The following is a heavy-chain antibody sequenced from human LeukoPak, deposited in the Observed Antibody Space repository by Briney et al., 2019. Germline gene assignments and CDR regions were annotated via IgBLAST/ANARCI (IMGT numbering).Heavy chain of an antibody. CDR3: ARAVSLPDAFDI. Sequence: SETLSLTCTVSGGSISSGGYYWSWIRQHPGKGLEWIGYINYSGSTYYNPSLKSRVTISVDTSKNQFSLKLSSVTAADTAVYYCARAVSLPDAFDIWGQGTMVTVSS. V-gene: IGHV4-31*03. CDR2: INYSGST. D-gene: IGHD3-16*01. CDR1: GGSISSGGYY. J-gene: IGHJ3*02.